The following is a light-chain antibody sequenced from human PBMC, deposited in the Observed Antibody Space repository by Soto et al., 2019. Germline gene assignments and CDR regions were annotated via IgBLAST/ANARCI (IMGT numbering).Light chain of an antibody. CDR2: VAS. V-gene: IGKV1-27*01. J-gene: IGKJ1*01. CDR3: QKYNSAPWT. CDR1: QGISNY. Sequence: DIQMTQSPSSLSASVGDRVTITCRASQGISNYLAWYQQQPGKVPKLLIYVASTLQSGVPSRFSGSGSGTDFSLTISSLQPEDVATYYCQKYNSAPWTFGKGTKVEIK.